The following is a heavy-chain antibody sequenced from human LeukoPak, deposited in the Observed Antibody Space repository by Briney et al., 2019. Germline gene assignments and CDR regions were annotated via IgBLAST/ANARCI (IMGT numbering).Heavy chain of an antibody. Sequence: SETLSLTCTVSGYSIRSGFYWGWIRQPPGKGLEWIRNIYHSGITYYTPSLKSRVTISVDTSKNQFSLKLSSVTAADTAVYYCARGRYSGYDYYFDYWGQGTLVTVSS. D-gene: IGHD5-12*01. CDR3: ARGRYSGYDYYFDY. J-gene: IGHJ4*02. V-gene: IGHV4-38-2*02. CDR1: GYSIRSGFY. CDR2: IYHSGIT.